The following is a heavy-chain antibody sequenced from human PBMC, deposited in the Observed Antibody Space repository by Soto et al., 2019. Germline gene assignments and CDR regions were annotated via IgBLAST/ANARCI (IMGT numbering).Heavy chain of an antibody. CDR2: INPNSGGT. V-gene: IGHV1-2*02. J-gene: IGHJ4*02. D-gene: IGHD3-16*01. Sequence: ASVKVSCKASGYTFTGYYMHWVRQAPGQGLEWMGWINPNSGGTNYAQKFQGRVTMTRGTSISTAYMELSRLRSDDTAVYYCARDGAAGFNYDYVWGSYADYWGQGTLVTVSS. CDR3: ARDGAAGFNYDYVWGSYADY. CDR1: GYTFTGYY.